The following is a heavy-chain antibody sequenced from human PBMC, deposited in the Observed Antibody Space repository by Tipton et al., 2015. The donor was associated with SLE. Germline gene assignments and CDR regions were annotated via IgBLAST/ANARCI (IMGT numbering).Heavy chain of an antibody. V-gene: IGHV3-15*01. J-gene: IGHJ3*02. CDR3: EKEQRGTRWITFDI. Sequence: SLRLSCAASGFIFSDTWMTWVRQAPGKGLEWLGHIKSKIDGGTADYAAPVKGRFAISRDDSENMLSLQMDSLRTEDTAVYYCEKEQRGTRWITFDIWGRGTMVTVSS. CDR2: IKSKIDGGTA. CDR1: GFIFSDTW. D-gene: IGHD1-7*01.